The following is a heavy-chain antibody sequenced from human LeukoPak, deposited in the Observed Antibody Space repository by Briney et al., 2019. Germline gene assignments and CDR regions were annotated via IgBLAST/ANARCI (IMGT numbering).Heavy chain of an antibody. Sequence: PSETLSLTRAVSGYSISSGYYWGWIRQPPGKGLEWIGSIYHSGSTYYNPSLKSRVTISVDTSKNQFSLKLSSVTAADTAVYYCAAHDGGVGAPPGGWGQGTLVTVSS. V-gene: IGHV4-38-2*01. J-gene: IGHJ4*02. CDR3: AAHDGGVGAPPGG. D-gene: IGHD1-26*01. CDR1: GYSISSGYY. CDR2: IYHSGST.